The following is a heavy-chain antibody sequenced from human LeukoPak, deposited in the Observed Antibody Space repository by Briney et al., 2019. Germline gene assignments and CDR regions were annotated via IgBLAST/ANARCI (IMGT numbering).Heavy chain of an antibody. Sequence: GASVKVSCKASGYTFTSYAMNWVRQAPGQGLEWMGWINTNTGNPTYAQGFTGRFVFSLDTSVSTAYLQICSLKAEDTAVYYCARTNYDFWSGYPNYFDYWGQGTLVTVSS. CDR1: GYTFTSYA. CDR3: ARTNYDFWSGYPNYFDY. D-gene: IGHD3-3*01. V-gene: IGHV7-4-1*01. CDR2: INTNTGNP. J-gene: IGHJ4*02.